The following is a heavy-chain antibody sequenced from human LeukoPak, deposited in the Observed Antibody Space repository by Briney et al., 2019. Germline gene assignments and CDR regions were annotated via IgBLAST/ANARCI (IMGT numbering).Heavy chain of an antibody. J-gene: IGHJ4*02. CDR1: GFTFSSYG. CDR3: AKEAGMGSSSAWGFDY. Sequence: GGSLRLSCAASGFTFSSYGMHWVRQAPGKGMEWVAVIWYDGSNKYYADSVKGRFTISRDNSKNTLYLQMNSLRAEDTAVYYCAKEAGMGSSSAWGFDYWGQGTLVTVSS. CDR2: IWYDGSNK. V-gene: IGHV3-33*06. D-gene: IGHD6-6*01.